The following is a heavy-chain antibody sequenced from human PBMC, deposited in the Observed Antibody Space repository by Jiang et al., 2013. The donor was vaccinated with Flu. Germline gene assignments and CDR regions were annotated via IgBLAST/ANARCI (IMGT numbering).Heavy chain of an antibody. CDR1: GYSFTSYW. Sequence: KISCKGSGYSFTSYWIGWVRQMPGKGLEWMGIIYPGDSDTRYSPSFQGQVTISADKSISTAYLQWSSLKASDTAMYYCARPADTAMDPFDYWGQGTLVTVSS. D-gene: IGHD5-18*01. J-gene: IGHJ4*02. CDR2: IYPGDSDT. CDR3: ARPADTAMDPFDY. V-gene: IGHV5-51*01.